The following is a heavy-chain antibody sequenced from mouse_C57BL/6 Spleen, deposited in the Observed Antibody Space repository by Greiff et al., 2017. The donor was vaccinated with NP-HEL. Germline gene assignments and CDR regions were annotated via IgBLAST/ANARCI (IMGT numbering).Heavy chain of an antibody. CDR3: ARDREERLRAYAMDY. J-gene: IGHJ4*01. V-gene: IGHV5-4*01. CDR1: GFTFSSYA. D-gene: IGHD2-2*01. CDR2: ISDGGSYT. Sequence: DVKLVESGGGLVKPGGSLKLSCAASGFTFSSYAMSWVRQTPEKRLEWVATISDGGSYTYYPDNVKGRFTISRDNAKNNLYLQMSHLKAEDTAMYYCARDREERLRAYAMDYWGQGTSVTVSS.